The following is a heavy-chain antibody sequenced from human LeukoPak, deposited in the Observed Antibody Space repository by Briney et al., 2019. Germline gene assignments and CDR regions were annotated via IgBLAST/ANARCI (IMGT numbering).Heavy chain of an antibody. D-gene: IGHD6-13*01. J-gene: IGHJ4*02. Sequence: ASVKVSCKASGYTFTGYYMHWVRQAPGQGLEWMGWINPNNGDTKYSQKFQGRVTMTRDMSITTTYMELSRLRSDDTAVYYCARDLAASGTDYGGQGTLVTVSP. CDR3: ARDLAASGTDY. CDR2: INPNNGDT. V-gene: IGHV1-2*02. CDR1: GYTFTGYY.